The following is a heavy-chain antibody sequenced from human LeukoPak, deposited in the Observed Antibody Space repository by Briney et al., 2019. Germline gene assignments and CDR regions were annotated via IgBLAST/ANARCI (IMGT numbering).Heavy chain of an antibody. CDR2: MYYSGST. CDR3: ARLPMGNYGSGSYTLQLRRYYFDY. J-gene: IGHJ4*02. CDR1: GGSISSSSYF. Sequence: NPSETLSLTCTVSGGSISSSSYFWGWIRQPPGKGLEWIGSMYYSGSTYYNPSLKSRVTISVDTSKNQFSLKLSSVTAADTAVYYCARLPMGNYGSGSYTLQLRRYYFDYWGQGTLVTVSS. V-gene: IGHV4-39*01. D-gene: IGHD3-10*01.